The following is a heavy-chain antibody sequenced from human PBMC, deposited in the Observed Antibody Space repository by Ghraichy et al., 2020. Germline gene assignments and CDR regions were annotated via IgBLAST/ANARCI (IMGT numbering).Heavy chain of an antibody. V-gene: IGHV5-51*01. J-gene: IGHJ5*02. CDR2: IYPGDSDT. D-gene: IGHD6-13*01. CDR1: GYSFTSYW. Sequence: GESLNISCKGSGYSFTSYWIGWVRQMPGKGLEWMGIIYPGDSDTRYSPSFQGQVTISADKSISTAYLQWSSLKASDTAMYYCARHAISSLYYGWFDPWGQGTLVTVSS. CDR3: ARHAISSLYYGWFDP.